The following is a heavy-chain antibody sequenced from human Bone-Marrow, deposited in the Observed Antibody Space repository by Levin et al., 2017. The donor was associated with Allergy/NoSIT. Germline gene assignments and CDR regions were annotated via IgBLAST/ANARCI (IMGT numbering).Heavy chain of an antibody. CDR1: GYTFTSYH. CDR3: AREAGSTSIEYDYMDV. D-gene: IGHD2-2*01. J-gene: IGHJ6*03. V-gene: IGHV1-46*01. Sequence: PGESLKISCKTFGYTFTSYHIHWVRQAPGQGLEWMGIIHPGSGSTTYAQMFQGRVTMNRDTSTSTVNMELSGLRSDDTAVYYCAREAGSTSIEYDYMDVWGKGTTVAVSS. CDR2: IHPGSGST.